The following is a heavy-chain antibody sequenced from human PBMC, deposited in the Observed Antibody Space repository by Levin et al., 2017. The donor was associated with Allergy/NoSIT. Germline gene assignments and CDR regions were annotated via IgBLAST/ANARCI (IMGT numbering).Heavy chain of an antibody. V-gene: IGHV3-7*04. CDR2: INQDGSEG. J-gene: IGHJ5*02. Sequence: GGSLRLSCAASGFTFSSFWMGLVRQAPGKGLEWVANINQDGSEGYYVDSVKGRFTISRDNAKNSLYLQMNSLRTEDTAVYYCARNSGGWFDPWGQGTLVTVSS. CDR1: GFTFSSFW. D-gene: IGHD3-10*01. CDR3: ARNSGGWFDP.